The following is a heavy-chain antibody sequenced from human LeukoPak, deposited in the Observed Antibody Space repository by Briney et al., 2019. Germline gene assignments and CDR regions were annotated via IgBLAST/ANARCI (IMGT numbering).Heavy chain of an antibody. CDR1: GDTFTDRY. V-gene: IGHV1-2*07. J-gene: IGHJ4*02. CDR3: ARAGYYFDSSIYYRAFFDY. Sequence: ASVKVSCKASGDTFTDRYINWVRQPPGQGFEWMGWINPNSDSTNSAHKFQDRLIMTGGTTISTAYMEPNSLRSDDTAVYYCARAGYYFDSSIYYRAFFDYWGQGTLVTVSS. CDR2: INPNSDST. D-gene: IGHD3-22*01.